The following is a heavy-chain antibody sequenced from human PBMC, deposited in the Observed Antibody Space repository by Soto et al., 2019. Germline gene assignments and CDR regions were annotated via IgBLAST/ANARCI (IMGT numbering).Heavy chain of an antibody. Sequence: QVQLVQSGAEVKKPGSSVKVSCKASGGTFSSYAISWVRQAPGQGLEWMGGIIPIFGTANYAQKFQGRVTITADESTSTAYMELRSLRTEDKAVYYCAGPKFRFWQQLDPWGQGTLVTVSS. CDR1: GGTFSSYA. J-gene: IGHJ5*02. V-gene: IGHV1-69*01. CDR3: AGPKFRFWQQLDP. D-gene: IGHD3-3*01. CDR2: IIPIFGTA.